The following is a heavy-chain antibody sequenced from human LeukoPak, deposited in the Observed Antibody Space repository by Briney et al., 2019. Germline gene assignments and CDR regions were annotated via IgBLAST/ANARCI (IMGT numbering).Heavy chain of an antibody. Sequence: SGGSLRLSCAASGFTFSSYGMHWVRQAPGKGLEWVAVISYDGSNKYYADSVKGRFTISRDNSKNTLYLQMNSLRAEDTAVYYCAKAPPYYYYMDVWGKGTTVTVSS. CDR1: GFTFSSYG. CDR2: ISYDGSNK. V-gene: IGHV3-30*18. J-gene: IGHJ6*03. CDR3: AKAPPYYYYMDV.